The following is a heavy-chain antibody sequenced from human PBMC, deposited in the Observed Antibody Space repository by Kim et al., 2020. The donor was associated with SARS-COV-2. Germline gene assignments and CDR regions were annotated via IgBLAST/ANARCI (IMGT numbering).Heavy chain of an antibody. CDR3: ARIYSSYFYLDV. J-gene: IGHJ6*03. Sequence: NPALKSRVAMSADTSENDVSLRLRSVTAADTAVYYCARIYSSYFYLDVWGKGTSVTVSS. D-gene: IGHD2-15*01. V-gene: IGHV4-39*01.